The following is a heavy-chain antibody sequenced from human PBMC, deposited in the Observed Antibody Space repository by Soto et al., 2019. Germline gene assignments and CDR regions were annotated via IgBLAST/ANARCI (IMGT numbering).Heavy chain of an antibody. CDR3: AKHQAGTMTHFDH. CDR2: ISGSGGST. V-gene: IGHV3-23*01. J-gene: IGHJ4*02. D-gene: IGHD3-22*01. Sequence: PGGSLRLSCAASGFSFSSFAVSWVRQAPGQGLEWVSVISGSGGSTYYADSVKGRFTISRDNSKSTLYLQMSSLRAGDTAIFYCAKHQAGTMTHFDHWGEGTLVTVSS. CDR1: GFSFSSFA.